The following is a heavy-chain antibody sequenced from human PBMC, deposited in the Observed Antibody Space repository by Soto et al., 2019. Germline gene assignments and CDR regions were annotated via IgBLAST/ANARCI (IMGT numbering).Heavy chain of an antibody. CDR1: GGTFSSYA. CDR2: IIPIFGTA. V-gene: IGHV1-69*13. Sequence: ASVKVSCKASGGTFSSYAISWVRQAPGQVLEWMGGIIPIFGTANYAQKFQGRVTITADESTSTAYMELSSLRSEDTAVYYCARAPHEGLEYGDYVQDYWGKGTLVTVSS. J-gene: IGHJ4*02. D-gene: IGHD4-17*01. CDR3: ARAPHEGLEYGDYVQDY.